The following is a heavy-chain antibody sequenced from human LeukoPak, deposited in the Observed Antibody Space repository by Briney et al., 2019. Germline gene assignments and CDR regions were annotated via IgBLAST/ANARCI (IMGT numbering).Heavy chain of an antibody. CDR1: GFTVSSNY. CDR3: ARDEGGSYSS. Sequence: GGSLRLSCAASGFTVSSNYMRWVRQAPGKGLEWVSVIYSGGTTYYADSVKGRFTISRDNSKNTLYLQMNNLRAEDTAVCYCARDEGGSYSSWGQGTLVTVSS. D-gene: IGHD1-26*01. J-gene: IGHJ5*02. V-gene: IGHV3-66*01. CDR2: IYSGGTT.